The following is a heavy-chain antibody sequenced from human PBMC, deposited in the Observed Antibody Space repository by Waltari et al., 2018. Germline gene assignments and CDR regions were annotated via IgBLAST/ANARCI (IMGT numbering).Heavy chain of an antibody. Sequence: QVQLVESGGGVVQSGRSLRLSCAASGFSLSKYAVHWVRQAPGKGLEWVGVTPPDGFNKYYADSVQGRFTISRDRSLQMSALRSEDTAVYYCARGGSDRAPLDYWGRGTLVTVSS. D-gene: IGHD1-1*01. V-gene: IGHV3-30*15. CDR1: GFSLSKYA. CDR2: TPPDGFNK. CDR3: ARGGSDRAPLDY. J-gene: IGHJ4*02.